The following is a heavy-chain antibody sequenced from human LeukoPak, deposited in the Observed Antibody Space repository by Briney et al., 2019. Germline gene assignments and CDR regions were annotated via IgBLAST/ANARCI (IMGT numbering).Heavy chain of an antibody. CDR1: GGSISGYY. D-gene: IGHD6-13*01. CDR3: ARDSGYSSSWYLGY. V-gene: IGHV4-59*01. Sequence: SSETLSLTCTVSGGSISGYYWSWVRQSPEKGLESIGFIYSTGSTSYNPSLRSRVTISIDTSQNQFYLRLTSVTAADTAVYYCARDSGYSSSWYLGYWGQGTLVTVSS. J-gene: IGHJ4*02. CDR2: IYSTGST.